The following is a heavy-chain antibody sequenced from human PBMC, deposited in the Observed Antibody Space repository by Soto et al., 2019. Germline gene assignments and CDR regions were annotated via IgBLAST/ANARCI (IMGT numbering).Heavy chain of an antibody. CDR3: ARGRRSGWYHFDS. CDR1: GGSITTYY. CDR2: IHYEGST. J-gene: IGHJ4*02. V-gene: IGHV4-59*01. Sequence: QVQLQESGPGLVKPLETLSLTCTVSGGSITTYYWSWIRQPPGKGLEWIGYIHYEGSTNYNPSLKSRVTILVDTSQNQFSLKLTSVTAADTAVYFCARGRRSGWYHFDSWGQGTLVTVSS. D-gene: IGHD6-19*01.